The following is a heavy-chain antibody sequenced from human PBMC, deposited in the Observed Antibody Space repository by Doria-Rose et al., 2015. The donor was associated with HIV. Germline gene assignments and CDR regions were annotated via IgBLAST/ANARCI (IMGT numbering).Heavy chain of an antibody. CDR2: ISRDSGAK. J-gene: IGHJ6*03. Sequence: VQLVQSGGGLVQPGRSLRLSCVGSGFSFESYAMHWVRLAPGKGLEWVAGISRDSGAKGNADSVAGRFTISRDNAKKSVYLEMRSLRPEDTAFYYCAKAPIIGPKYYFYMDVWGKGTSVTVSS. D-gene: IGHD3-3*01. CDR3: AKAPIIGPKYYFYMDV. V-gene: IGHV3-9*01. CDR1: GFSFESYA.